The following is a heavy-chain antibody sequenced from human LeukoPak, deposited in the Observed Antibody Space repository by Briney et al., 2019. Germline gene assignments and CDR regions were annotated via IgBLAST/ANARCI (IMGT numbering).Heavy chain of an antibody. CDR3: ARRSFTDCSGGSCYWGAGYWFDP. D-gene: IGHD2-15*01. V-gene: IGHV5-51*01. Sequence: GESLKIPCKGSGYSFTSYWIGWVRQMPGKGLEWMGIIYPGDSDTRYSPSFQGQVTISADKSISTAYLQWSSLKASDTAMYYCARRSFTDCSGGSCYWGAGYWFDPWGQGTLVTVSS. J-gene: IGHJ5*02. CDR1: GYSFTSYW. CDR2: IYPGDSDT.